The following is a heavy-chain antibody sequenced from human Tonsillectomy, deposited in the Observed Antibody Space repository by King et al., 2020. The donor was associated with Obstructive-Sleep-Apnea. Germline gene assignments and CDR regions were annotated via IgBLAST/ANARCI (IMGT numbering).Heavy chain of an antibody. J-gene: IGHJ4*02. Sequence: VQLVQSGAEVKKPGASVKVSCKASGYTFTTYDINWVRQATGQGLEWMGWMNPNSGNTGSVQKFQGRVTMTRDTSISTAYMELSSLRSDDTAVYYCATSKYYYKSSGFYWNYWGQGTLVAVSS. CDR1: GYTFTTYD. CDR2: MNPNSGNT. CDR3: ATSKYYYKSSGFYWNY. V-gene: IGHV1-8*01. D-gene: IGHD3-22*01.